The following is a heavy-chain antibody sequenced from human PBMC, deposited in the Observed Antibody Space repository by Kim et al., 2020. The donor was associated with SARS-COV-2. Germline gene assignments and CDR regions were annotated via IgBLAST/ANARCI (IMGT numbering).Heavy chain of an antibody. CDR2: HSGST. CDR3: ASSSWMD. V-gene: IGHV4-34*01. J-gene: IGHJ4*02. Sequence: HSGSTNYNPSLKSRVTISVDTSKNQFSLKLSSVTAADTAVYYCASSSWMDWGQGTLVTVSS. D-gene: IGHD2-2*03.